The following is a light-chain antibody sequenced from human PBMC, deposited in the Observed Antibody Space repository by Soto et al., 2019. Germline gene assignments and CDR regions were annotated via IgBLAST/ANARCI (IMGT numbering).Light chain of an antibody. V-gene: IGKV1-5*01. Sequence: GDRVTITCRASQSIGDWLAWYQQKPGKVPKLLIYDASNLEGGVPLRFSGSGSGTEFTLTISRLQPDDFATYYCQHYSNPLPWTFGQGTKVEIK. CDR2: DAS. CDR3: QHYSNPLPWT. CDR1: QSIGDW. J-gene: IGKJ1*01.